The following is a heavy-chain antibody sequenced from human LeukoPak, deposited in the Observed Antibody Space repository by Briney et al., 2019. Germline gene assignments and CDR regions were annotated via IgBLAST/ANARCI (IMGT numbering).Heavy chain of an antibody. CDR1: GGSVSSGSYF. D-gene: IGHD3-22*01. J-gene: IGHJ4*02. Sequence: SETLSLTCTVSGGSVSSGSYFWSWIRQPPGKGLEWIGYIFYSGSTNYNSSLKSRVTIPLDTSKNQFSLKLSSVTAADTAVYYCARGYYDTSGYYFNDYWGQGTLVTVSS. CDR3: ARGYYDTSGYYFNDY. V-gene: IGHV4-61*01. CDR2: IFYSGST.